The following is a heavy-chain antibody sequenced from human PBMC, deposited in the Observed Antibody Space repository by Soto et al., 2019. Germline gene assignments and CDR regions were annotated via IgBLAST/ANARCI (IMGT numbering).Heavy chain of an antibody. Sequence: GGSLRLSCAASGFTFSSYAMSWVRQAPGKGLEWVSAISGSGGSTYYADSVKGRFTISRDNSKNTLYLQMNSLRAEDTAVYYCAKEPPYYYDSSGYWIDYWGKGSLVPVSS. J-gene: IGHJ4*02. CDR2: ISGSGGST. CDR3: AKEPPYYYDSSGYWIDY. V-gene: IGHV3-23*01. CDR1: GFTFSSYA. D-gene: IGHD3-22*01.